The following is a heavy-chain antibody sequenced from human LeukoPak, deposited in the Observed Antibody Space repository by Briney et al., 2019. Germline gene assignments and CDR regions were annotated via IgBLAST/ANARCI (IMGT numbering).Heavy chain of an antibody. J-gene: IGHJ4*02. V-gene: IGHV3-53*01. CDR2: VYSGGST. CDR3: AKGGEQQLGRIHFDY. Sequence: GGSLRLSCAASGFTVSSIYMSWVRQAPGKGLEWVSVVYSGGSTYYADSVKGRFTISRDNSKSTLYLQVNSLRAEDTAVYYCAKGGEQQLGRIHFDYWGQGIMVTVSS. CDR1: GFTVSSIY. D-gene: IGHD6-13*01.